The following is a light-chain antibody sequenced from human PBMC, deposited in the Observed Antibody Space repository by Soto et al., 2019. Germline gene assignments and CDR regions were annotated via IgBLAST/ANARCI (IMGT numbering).Light chain of an antibody. CDR3: QQYHIYSGT. J-gene: IGKJ1*01. CDR1: QSISVW. CDR2: KAS. Sequence: DIQMTQSPSTLSASVGDRVTITCRASQSISVWLAWYQQKAGKAPNLLIYKASRLESGVPSRFSGSGSGTEFTLTINSLQPDDFATYYCQQYHIYSGTFGQGTKVDIK. V-gene: IGKV1-5*03.